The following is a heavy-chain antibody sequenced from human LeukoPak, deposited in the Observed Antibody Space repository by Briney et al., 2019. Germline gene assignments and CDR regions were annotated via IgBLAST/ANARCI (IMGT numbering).Heavy chain of an antibody. J-gene: IGHJ4*02. Sequence: GGSLRLSCAASGFTFSSYTMNWVRQAPGKGLEWVSYITSSSNTIYYADSVKGRSTISRDNAKNSLYLQMNSLRAEDTAVYYCARLDEYRSSSSCDCWGQGTLVTVSS. D-gene: IGHD6-6*01. CDR3: ARLDEYRSSSSCDC. CDR2: ITSSSNTI. V-gene: IGHV3-48*01. CDR1: GFTFSSYT.